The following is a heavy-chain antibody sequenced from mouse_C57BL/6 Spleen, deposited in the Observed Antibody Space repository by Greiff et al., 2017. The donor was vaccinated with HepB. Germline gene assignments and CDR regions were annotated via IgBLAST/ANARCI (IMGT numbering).Heavy chain of an antibody. D-gene: IGHD1-1*01. J-gene: IGHJ1*03. V-gene: IGHV5-16*01. Sequence: DVKLVESEGGLVQPGSSMKLSCTASGFTFSDYYMAWVRQVPEKGLEWVANINYDGSSTYYLASLKSRFIISRDNAKNILYLQMSSLKSEDTATYYCARDPLYYGSRYWYFDVWGTGTTVTVSS. CDR1: GFTFSDYY. CDR2: INYDGSST. CDR3: ARDPLYYGSRYWYFDV.